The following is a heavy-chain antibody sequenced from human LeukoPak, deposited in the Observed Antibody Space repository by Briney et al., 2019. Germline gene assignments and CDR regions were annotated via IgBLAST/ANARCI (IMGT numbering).Heavy chain of an antibody. CDR1: GFTFSSYW. V-gene: IGHV3-7*02. CDR2: INQDGSEK. CDR3: ARWYCSSPNCHSYYYGMDV. Sequence: GGSLRLSCAASGFTFSSYWMSWVRQAPGRGLEWVANINQDGSEKYFVDSVKGRFTISRDNAKNSLYLQMDSLRAEDTAVYYCARWYCSSPNCHSYYYGMDVWGQGTTVTVSS. D-gene: IGHD2-2*01. J-gene: IGHJ6*02.